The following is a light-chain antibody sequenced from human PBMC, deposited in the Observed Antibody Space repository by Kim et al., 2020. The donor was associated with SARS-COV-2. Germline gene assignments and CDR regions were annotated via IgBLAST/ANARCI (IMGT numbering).Light chain of an antibody. J-gene: IGLJ1*01. CDR1: SSDIGSFDY. CDR3: SSYTTSTTYV. Sequence: GQSMPISCTGTSSDIGSFDYLSWYQQHPDRGPIVLIYDVTNRPSGVSDRFSGSKSGSTASLTISGLQAEDEADYYCSSYTTSTTYVFGSGTKVTVL. CDR2: DVT. V-gene: IGLV2-14*03.